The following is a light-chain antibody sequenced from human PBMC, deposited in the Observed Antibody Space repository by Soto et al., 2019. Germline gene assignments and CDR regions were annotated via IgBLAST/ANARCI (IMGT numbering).Light chain of an antibody. CDR1: SSNVGVNF. V-gene: IGLV1-47*01. Sequence: QSVLTQPPSASGTPGQRVTISCSGSSSNVGVNFVYWYQHLPGTAPKLLIYRNDQRPSGVPDRFSGSKSGTSSSLAISGLRYEDEADYYCAAGDDSLRGRVFGTGTKVTVL. CDR3: AAGDDSLRGRV. CDR2: RND. J-gene: IGLJ1*01.